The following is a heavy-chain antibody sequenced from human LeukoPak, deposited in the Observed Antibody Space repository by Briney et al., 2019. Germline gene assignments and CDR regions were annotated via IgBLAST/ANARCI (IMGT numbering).Heavy chain of an antibody. J-gene: IGHJ6*02. CDR3: ASPAGSSGYYYHYYYCGMDV. D-gene: IGHD3-22*01. CDR1: GFTFSSYA. Sequence: GRSLRLSRAASGFTFSSYAMHWVRQAPGKGLEWVAVISYDRSNKYYADSVKGRFTISRDNSKNTLYLQMNSLRAEDTAVYYCASPAGSSGYYYHYYYCGMDVWGQGTTVTVSS. CDR2: ISYDRSNK. V-gene: IGHV3-30*04.